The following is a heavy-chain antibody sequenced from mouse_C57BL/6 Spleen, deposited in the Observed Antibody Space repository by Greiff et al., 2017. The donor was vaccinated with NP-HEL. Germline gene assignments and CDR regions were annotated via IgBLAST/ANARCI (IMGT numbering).Heavy chain of an antibody. Sequence: EVQLVESGPGMVKPSQSLSLTCTVTGYSITSGYDWHWIRHFPGNKLEWMGYISYSGSTNYNPSLKSRISITHDTSKNHFFLKLNSVTTEDTATYYCARGRLGGWFAYWGQGTLVTVSA. J-gene: IGHJ3*01. V-gene: IGHV3-1*01. CDR3: ARGRLGGWFAY. CDR1: GYSITSGYD. D-gene: IGHD4-1*01. CDR2: ISYSGST.